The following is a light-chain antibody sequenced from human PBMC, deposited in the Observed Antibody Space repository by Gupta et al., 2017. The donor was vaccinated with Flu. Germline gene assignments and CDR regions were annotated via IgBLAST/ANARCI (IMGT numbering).Light chain of an antibody. CDR1: SNDVGGSNR. J-gene: IGLJ1*01. CDR3: SSHAGRVTWV. CDR2: DVT. Sequence: QSAPTQPRSVSGSPGQSVTISCTGTSNDVGGSNRVSWYEQRPGKAPKLILYDVTERPSGVPDRVSGSKSGNTASLTISGLQADDEADYYCSSHAGRVTWVFGAGTTVTV. V-gene: IGLV2-11*01.